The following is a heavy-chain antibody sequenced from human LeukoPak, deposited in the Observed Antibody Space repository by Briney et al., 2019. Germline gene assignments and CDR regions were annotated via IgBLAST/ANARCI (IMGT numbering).Heavy chain of an antibody. CDR3: AKEAYYYDSSGYYLDY. V-gene: IGHV3-23*01. Sequence: PGGSLRLACAGSGFTFSSYAMSWVRQAPGKGLEWVSAISGSGGSTYYADSVKGRFTISRDNSKNTLYLQMNSLRAEDTAVYYCAKEAYYYDSSGYYLDYWGQGTLVTVSS. D-gene: IGHD3-22*01. J-gene: IGHJ4*02. CDR2: ISGSGGST. CDR1: GFTFSSYA.